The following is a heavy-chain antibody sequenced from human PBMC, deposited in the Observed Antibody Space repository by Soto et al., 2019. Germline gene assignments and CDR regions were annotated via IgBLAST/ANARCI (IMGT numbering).Heavy chain of an antibody. Sequence: SETLSLTCAVYGGSFSGYYWSWIRQPPGKGLEWIGEINHSGSTNYNPSLKSRVTVSVDTSKNQFSLKLSSVTAADTAVYYCARGGIVVVPAAMGRTYYYYYGMDVWGQGTTVTVSS. D-gene: IGHD2-2*01. CDR1: GGSFSGYY. V-gene: IGHV4-34*01. CDR3: ARGGIVVVPAAMGRTYYYYYGMDV. J-gene: IGHJ6*02. CDR2: INHSGST.